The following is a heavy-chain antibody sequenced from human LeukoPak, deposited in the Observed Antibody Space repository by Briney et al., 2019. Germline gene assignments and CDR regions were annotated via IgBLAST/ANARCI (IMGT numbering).Heavy chain of an antibody. CDR1: GFTFSSYA. CDR2: ISYDGSNK. J-gene: IGHJ4*02. D-gene: IGHD6-13*01. V-gene: IGHV3-30*04. CDR3: ARGGPAAGRFDY. Sequence: GGSLRLSCAASGFTFSSYATHWVRQAPGKGLEWVAVISYDGSNKYYADSVKGRFTISRDNAKNSLYLQMNSLRAEDTAVYYCARGGPAAGRFDYWGQGTLVTVSS.